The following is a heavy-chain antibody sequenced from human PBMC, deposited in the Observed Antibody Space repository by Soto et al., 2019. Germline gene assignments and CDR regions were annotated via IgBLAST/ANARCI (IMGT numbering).Heavy chain of an antibody. V-gene: IGHV4-59*01. D-gene: IGHD3-22*01. J-gene: IGHJ4*02. CDR2: IYYSGST. CDR1: GGSISSYY. Sequence: QVQLQESGPGLVKPSETLSLTCTVSGGSISSYYWSWIRQPPGKGLEWIGYIYYSGSTNYNPSLKSRVTIAVDTSKNQFSLKLSSVTAADTAVYYCGRRLYDSSGPYFDYWGQGTLVTVSS. CDR3: GRRLYDSSGPYFDY.